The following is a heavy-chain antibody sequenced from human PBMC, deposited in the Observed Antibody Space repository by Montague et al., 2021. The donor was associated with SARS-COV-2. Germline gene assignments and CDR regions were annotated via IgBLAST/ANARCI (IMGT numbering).Heavy chain of an antibody. V-gene: IGHV4-61*01. Sequence: SETLSLTCSVSGDSVSSGNYYWSWIRQPPGKVREWIGSINYSGRTNYNPLLKSRVSMSLDASKNQLSLRLTSVTAADTAVYYCARAYASPPPRLFDFWGQGTLVTVSS. CDR2: INYSGRT. J-gene: IGHJ4*02. CDR1: GDSVSSGNYY. D-gene: IGHD4-17*01. CDR3: ARAYASPPPRLFDF.